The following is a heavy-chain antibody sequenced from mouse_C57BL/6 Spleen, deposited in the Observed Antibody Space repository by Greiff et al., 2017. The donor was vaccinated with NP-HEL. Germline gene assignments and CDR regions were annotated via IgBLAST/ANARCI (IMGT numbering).Heavy chain of an antibody. CDR2: ISSGSSTI. Sequence: EVMLVESGGGLVKPGGSLKLSCAASGFTFSDYGMHWVRQAPEQGLEWVAYISSGSSTIYYADTVKGRFTISRDNAKTTLCLQMTSLRSEDTAMYYWARARAYAMDDWGQGPSVTVSS. CDR1: GFTFSDYG. V-gene: IGHV5-17*01. D-gene: IGHD3-1*01. J-gene: IGHJ4*01. CDR3: ARARAYAMDD.